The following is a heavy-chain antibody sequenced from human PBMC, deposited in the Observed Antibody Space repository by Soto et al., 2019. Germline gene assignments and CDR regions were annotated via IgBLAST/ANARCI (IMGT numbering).Heavy chain of an antibody. CDR1: GFTFSSYS. V-gene: IGHV3-23*01. CDR2: IATSAST. D-gene: IGHD2-2*01. J-gene: IGHJ4*02. Sequence: GGSLRLSCAASGFTFSSYSMSWVRQAPGKGLEWVSTIATSASTYYGDSVRGRFTISRDNSRNTLYLQMNSLRAEDTAVYYCADLSRYCTSSNCDWGQGTLVTVSS. CDR3: ADLSRYCTSSNCD.